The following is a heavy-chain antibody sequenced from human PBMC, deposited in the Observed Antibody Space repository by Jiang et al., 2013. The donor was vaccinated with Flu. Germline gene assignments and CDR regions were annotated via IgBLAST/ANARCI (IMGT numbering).Heavy chain of an antibody. CDR3: SRQGLLAAALRNYYYLEV. Sequence: GSISTSDYYWAWVRQPPGRGWSGLGVSTMMATRTTTVPQDRVSMSLDPSKGQFSLRVTSMTAADTAVYYCSRQGLLAAALRNYYYLEVWGKGTAVTVSS. D-gene: IGHD6-13*01. CDR1: GSISTSDYY. J-gene: IGHJ6*03. CDR2: STMMATR. V-gene: IGHV4-39*07.